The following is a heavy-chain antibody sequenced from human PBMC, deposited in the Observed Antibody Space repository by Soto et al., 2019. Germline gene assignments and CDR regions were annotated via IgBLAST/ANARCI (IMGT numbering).Heavy chain of an antibody. D-gene: IGHD3-22*01. CDR3: ARVWNYYDSSGYYYHYFDY. Sequence: XSVKVSCKASVYTFTSYAMHWVRQAPGQSLEWMGWINAGNGNTKYSQKFQGRVTITRDTSASTAYMELSSLRSEDTAVYYCARVWNYYDSSGYYYHYFDYWGQGTLVTAPQ. CDR1: VYTFTSYA. V-gene: IGHV1-3*01. J-gene: IGHJ4*02. CDR2: INAGNGNT.